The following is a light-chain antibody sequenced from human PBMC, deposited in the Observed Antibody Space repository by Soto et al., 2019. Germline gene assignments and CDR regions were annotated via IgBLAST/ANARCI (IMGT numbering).Light chain of an antibody. V-gene: IGKV3-15*01. J-gene: IGKJ5*01. Sequence: IVRTQSPATLSVSPGERATLSCRASQSVSSNLAWYQKKPGQAPRLLIYGASTRATGIPARFRGSGSGTDFNLTISRLETDDFAVYYCQQRSNWKITFGQGTKLEIK. CDR2: GAS. CDR1: QSVSSN. CDR3: QQRSNWKIT.